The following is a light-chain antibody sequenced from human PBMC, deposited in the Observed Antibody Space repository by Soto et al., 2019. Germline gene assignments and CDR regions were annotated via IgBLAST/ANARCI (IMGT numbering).Light chain of an antibody. V-gene: IGLV2-14*01. CDR1: SSDVGGYNY. CDR2: EVS. Sequence: QSALTQPASVSGSPGQSITISCTGTSSDVGGYNYVSWYQQHPGKAPKLMIYEVSNRPSGVSNRFSGSKSGNTASLTISGLQAEDEVDYYCTSYTSSRTLVFGGGTKLTVL. CDR3: TSYTSSRTLV. J-gene: IGLJ2*01.